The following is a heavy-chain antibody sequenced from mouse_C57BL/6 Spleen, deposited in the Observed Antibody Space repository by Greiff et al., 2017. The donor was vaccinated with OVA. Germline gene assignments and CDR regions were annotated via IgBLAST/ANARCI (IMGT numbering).Heavy chain of an antibody. Sequence: VQLQEPGPELVKPGASVKISCKASGYAFSSSWMHWVKQRPGQGLEWIGRIYPGDGDTNYNGKFKGKATLTADKSSSTAYMQLSSLTSEDSAVYCCARGGLLRYAMDYWGQGTSVTVAS. V-gene: IGHV1-82*01. CDR3: ARGGLLRYAMDY. CDR2: IYPGDGDT. D-gene: IGHD2-3*01. J-gene: IGHJ4*01. CDR1: GYAFSSSW.